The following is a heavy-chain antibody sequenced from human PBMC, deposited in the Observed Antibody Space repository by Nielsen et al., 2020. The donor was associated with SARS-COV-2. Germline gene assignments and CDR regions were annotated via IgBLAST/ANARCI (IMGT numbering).Heavy chain of an antibody. CDR2: IYYNAYT. V-gene: IGHV4-30-4*01. CDR3: AKDWRTGRSLGLFGMDV. D-gene: IGHD7-27*01. Sequence: SETLSLTCTVSGDSISSDDYYWTWIRQPPGKGLEWIGYIYYNAYTYYNPSLESRVYMSIDTSRNQFSLNLFSVTAADTAVYYCAKDWRTGRSLGLFGMDVWGQGTTVIVSS. J-gene: IGHJ6*02. CDR1: GDSISSDDYY.